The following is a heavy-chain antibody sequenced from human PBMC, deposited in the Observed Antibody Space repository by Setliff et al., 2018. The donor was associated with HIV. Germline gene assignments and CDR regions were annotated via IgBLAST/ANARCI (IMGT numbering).Heavy chain of an antibody. CDR1: GFTFSSYA. CDR2: ISYDGSNK. V-gene: IGHV3-30-3*01. Sequence: PGGSLRLSCAASGFTFSSYAMHWVRQAPGKGLEWVAVISYDGSNKYYADSVKGRFTISRDNSKNTLYLQMNSLRAEDTAVYYCARDYSGWHDYWGQGTLVTVSS. J-gene: IGHJ4*02. CDR3: ARDYSGWHDY. D-gene: IGHD6-19*01.